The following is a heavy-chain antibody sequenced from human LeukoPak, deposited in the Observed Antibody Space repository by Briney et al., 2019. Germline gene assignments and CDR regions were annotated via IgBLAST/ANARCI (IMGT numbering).Heavy chain of an antibody. J-gene: IGHJ2*01. D-gene: IGHD6-19*01. V-gene: IGHV4-59*08. CDR1: GVSISSYY. Sequence: PSETLSLTCTVSGVSISSYYWSWIRQPPGKGLEWIGYIYYSGSTNYNPSLKSRVTISVDTSKNQFSLKLSSVTAADTAVYYCARRKVAVAGTLYWYFDLWGRGTLVTVSS. CDR2: IYYSGST. CDR3: ARRKVAVAGTLYWYFDL.